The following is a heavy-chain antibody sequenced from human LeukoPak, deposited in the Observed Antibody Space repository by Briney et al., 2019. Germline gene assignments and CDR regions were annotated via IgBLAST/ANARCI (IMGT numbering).Heavy chain of an antibody. V-gene: IGHV1-46*01. CDR3: ATALTVGQQLVEAKINYYYCMDV. CDR1: GYIFTSYN. D-gene: IGHD6-13*01. CDR2: INPSGGST. J-gene: IGHJ6*03. Sequence: GASVKVSCKASGYIFTSYNIYWVRQAPGQGLEWIGIINPSGGSTNYAQKFQGRVTMTRDTSTSTAYMELSSLRSEDTAVYYCATALTVGQQLVEAKINYYYCMDVWGKGTTVTVSS.